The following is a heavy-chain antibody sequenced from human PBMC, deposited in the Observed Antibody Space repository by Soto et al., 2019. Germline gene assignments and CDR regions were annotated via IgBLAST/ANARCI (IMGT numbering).Heavy chain of an antibody. CDR1: GYTFTYYA. CDR2: ISTGNGNT. V-gene: IGHV1-3*04. Sequence: QAQLVQSGAEVKKPGASVKVSCKASGYTFTYYAIYWVRQAPGQRLEWMGWISTGNGNTKYSQKFQGRGTINRDTSASTVDIELSSLRSDDTAVYYCARENIVSRMGASDIWGQGTVVTVSS. J-gene: IGHJ3*02. CDR3: ARENIVSRMGASDI. D-gene: IGHD5-12*01.